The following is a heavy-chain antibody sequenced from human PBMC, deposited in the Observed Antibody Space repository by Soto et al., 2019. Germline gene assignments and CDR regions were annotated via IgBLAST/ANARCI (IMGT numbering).Heavy chain of an antibody. Sequence: QVQLVQSGAEVKKPGSSVKVSCKASGGTFSSYAISWVRQAPGQGLEWMGGIIPIFGTANYAQKFQGRVTITADEATSTAYMELSSMRSEDTAVYYSARVLLGLCSGGSCYGPYYFDYWGPGSLVTVSS. J-gene: IGHJ4*02. CDR1: GGTFSSYA. CDR2: IIPIFGTA. D-gene: IGHD2-15*01. CDR3: ARVLLGLCSGGSCYGPYYFDY. V-gene: IGHV1-69*01.